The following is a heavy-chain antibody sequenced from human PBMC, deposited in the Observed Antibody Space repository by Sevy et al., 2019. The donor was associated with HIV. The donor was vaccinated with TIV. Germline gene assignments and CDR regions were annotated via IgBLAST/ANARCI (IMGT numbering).Heavy chain of an antibody. CDR1: GFTFSSYG. J-gene: IGHJ3*02. CDR3: AKTGSYCTGGVCPQGGFDI. V-gene: IGHV3-30*02. CDR2: IRYDGSNK. D-gene: IGHD2-8*02. Sequence: GGCLRLSCAASGFTFSSYGMHWVRQAPGKGLEWVAFIRYDGSNKYYVDSVKGRFTISRDNSKNTLYLQMNSLRAEDTAVYYCAKTGSYCTGGVCPQGGFDIWGQGTMVTVSS.